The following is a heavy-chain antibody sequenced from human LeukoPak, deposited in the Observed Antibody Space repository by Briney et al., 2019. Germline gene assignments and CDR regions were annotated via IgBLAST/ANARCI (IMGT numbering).Heavy chain of an antibody. J-gene: IGHJ5*02. CDR3: ARDRLGWFDP. D-gene: IGHD3-16*01. CDR1: GGSISSSSYY. V-gene: IGHV4-39*07. CDR2: IYYSGST. Sequence: PSETLSLTCTVSGGSISSSSYYWGWIRQPPGKGLEWIGSIYYSGSTYYNPSLKSRVTIPVDTSKNQFSLKLSSVTAADTAVYYCARDRLGWFDPWGQGTLVTVSS.